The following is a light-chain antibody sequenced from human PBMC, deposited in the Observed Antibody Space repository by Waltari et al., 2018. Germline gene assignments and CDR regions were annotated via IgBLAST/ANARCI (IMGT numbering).Light chain of an antibody. V-gene: IGKV2-30*02. CDR3: MQGTHWYT. CDR2: KVS. CDR1: ESLLHSDGETY. Sequence: DVVLTQSPLSLPVTLGQPASISCRSSESLLHSDGETYLNWWQQRPGQAPRRLIYKVSKRDSGVPERFSGSGSGTDFTLKISRVEAEDVGTYYCMQGTHWYTFGQGTKLEIK. J-gene: IGKJ2*01.